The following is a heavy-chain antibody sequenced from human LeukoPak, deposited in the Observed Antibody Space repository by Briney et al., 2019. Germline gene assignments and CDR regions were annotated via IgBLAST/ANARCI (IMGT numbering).Heavy chain of an antibody. Sequence: SETLSLTCAVYGGSCSGYYWSWIRQPPGKGLEWIGEINHSGSTNYNPSLKSRVTISVDTSKNQFSLKLSSVTAADTAVYYCARVLYKQQLVPRFDYWGQGTLVTVSS. CDR3: ARVLYKQQLVPRFDY. CDR2: INHSGST. J-gene: IGHJ4*02. CDR1: GGSCSGYY. D-gene: IGHD6-13*01. V-gene: IGHV4-34*01.